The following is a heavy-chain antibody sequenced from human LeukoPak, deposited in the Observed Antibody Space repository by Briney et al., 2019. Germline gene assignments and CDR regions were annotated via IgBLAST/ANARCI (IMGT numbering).Heavy chain of an antibody. J-gene: IGHJ4*02. V-gene: IGHV3-15*04. CDR2: IESKTDGGTK. CDR3: TTYGSGRKFDY. D-gene: IGHD3-10*01. CDR1: GFSFSDAW. Sequence: PGGSLRLSCAASGFSFSDAWMSWVRQIPGKGLEWVGRIESKTDGGTKDYAAPVKGRFTISRDDSTNTLYLQMNSLKSEDTAVYYCTTYGSGRKFDYWGQGILVTVSS.